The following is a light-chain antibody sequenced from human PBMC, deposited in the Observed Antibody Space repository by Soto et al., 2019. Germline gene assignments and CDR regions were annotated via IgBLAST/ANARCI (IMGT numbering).Light chain of an antibody. CDR1: QTISSNY. V-gene: IGKV3-20*01. CDR3: QQYSSSLIT. Sequence: QSPGTLSLSPGERAILSCRASQTISSNYLAWYKQTPGQAPRLLSYGASGRATGIPDRFSGSGSGTEFTLTISRLEPEDFEVYYCQQYSSSLITFGQGTRLEIK. CDR2: GAS. J-gene: IGKJ5*01.